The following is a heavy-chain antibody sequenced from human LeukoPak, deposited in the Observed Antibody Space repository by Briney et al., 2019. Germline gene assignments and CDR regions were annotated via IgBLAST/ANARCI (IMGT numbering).Heavy chain of an antibody. CDR1: GYTFTSYY. V-gene: IGHV1-46*01. CDR3: ARDYYGDSLRGGWFDP. D-gene: IGHD4-17*01. CDR2: INPSGGST. Sequence: ASVKVSCKASGYTFTSYYMHWVRQAPGQGLEWMGIINPSGGSTSYAQKFQGRVTMTRDTSTSTVYMELSSLRSEDTAVYYCARDYYGDSLRGGWFDPWGQGTLVTVSS. J-gene: IGHJ5*02.